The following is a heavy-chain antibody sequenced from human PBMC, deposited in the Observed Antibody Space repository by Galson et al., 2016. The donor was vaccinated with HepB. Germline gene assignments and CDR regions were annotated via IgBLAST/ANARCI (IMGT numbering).Heavy chain of an antibody. D-gene: IGHD1-26*01. Sequence: SLRLSCAASGFAFSSYAMHWVRQAPGKGLEWVAVLWYDGGNKKYADPVGGRFTISRDNSKNTLYLQMNSLRAEDTAVYYCARGLSGRRFGGYFDYWGQGTLVTVSS. CDR3: ARGLSGRRFGGYFDY. CDR2: LWYDGGNK. V-gene: IGHV3-33*08. CDR1: GFAFSSYA. J-gene: IGHJ4*02.